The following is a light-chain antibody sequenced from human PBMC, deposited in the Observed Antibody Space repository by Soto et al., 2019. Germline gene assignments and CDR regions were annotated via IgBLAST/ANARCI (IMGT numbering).Light chain of an antibody. CDR1: SSDVGSYNL. CDR3: CSYAGSSTPGV. V-gene: IGLV2-23*02. J-gene: IGLJ2*01. Sequence: QSVLTQPASVSGSPGQSITISCTGTSSDVGSYNLVSWYQLHPGKAPKLMIYEVSKRPSGVSNRFSGSKSGNTASLTISGLQAEDEADYYCCSYAGSSTPGVFGGGTKLTVL. CDR2: EVS.